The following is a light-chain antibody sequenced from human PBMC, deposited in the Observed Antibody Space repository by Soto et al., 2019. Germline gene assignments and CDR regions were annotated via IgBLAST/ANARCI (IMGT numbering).Light chain of an antibody. CDR2: DTS. Sequence: EIVLTQSPSTLSLSPGERATLSCRASQTLSNSLIAWYQQKPGQAPRLLIYDTSSRATGGPDRNSASGSGTDFTLTTSRMEPEDFAVYYCQQRSNWPPSTFGQGTQLEIK. CDR1: QTLSNSL. CDR3: QQRSNWPPST. V-gene: IGKV3D-20*02. J-gene: IGKJ5*01.